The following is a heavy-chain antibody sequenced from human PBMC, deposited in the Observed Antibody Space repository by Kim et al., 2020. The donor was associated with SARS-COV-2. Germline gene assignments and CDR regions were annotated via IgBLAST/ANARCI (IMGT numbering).Heavy chain of an antibody. Sequence: KGRFTISRENAKNSLYLQMNSLRAGDTAVYYCAREGRDYGSGSYYTAFDLWGRGTLVTVSS. V-gene: IGHV3-13*01. J-gene: IGHJ2*01. CDR3: AREGRDYGSGSYYTAFDL. D-gene: IGHD3-10*01.